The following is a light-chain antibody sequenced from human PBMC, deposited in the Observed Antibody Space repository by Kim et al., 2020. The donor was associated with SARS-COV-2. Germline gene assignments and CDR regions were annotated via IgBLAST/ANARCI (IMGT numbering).Light chain of an antibody. V-gene: IGKV1-8*01. CDR1: QSINSN. J-gene: IGKJ3*01. Sequence: ASTGDRVTITCQASQSINSNLAWYQQKPGKAPKLLTYAASTLQTGVPSRFSGSGSGTEFTLTISCLQSEDFATYYCQQFYTYPFTFGPGTKVDIK. CDR3: QQFYTYPFT. CDR2: AAS.